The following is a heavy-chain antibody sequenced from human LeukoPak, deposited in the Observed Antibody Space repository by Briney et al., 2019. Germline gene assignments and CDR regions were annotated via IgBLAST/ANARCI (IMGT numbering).Heavy chain of an antibody. CDR2: IKQDGSEK. Sequence: PGGSLRLSCAASGFTFSNYWMSWVRQAPGKGLEWVANIKQDGSEKYYVDSVKGRFTVSRDNAKNSLYLQMNSLGAEDTAVYYCARAPPTVQYAFDIWGQGTMVTVSS. CDR3: ARAPPTVQYAFDI. J-gene: IGHJ3*02. V-gene: IGHV3-7*01. CDR1: GFTFSNYW. D-gene: IGHD1-1*01.